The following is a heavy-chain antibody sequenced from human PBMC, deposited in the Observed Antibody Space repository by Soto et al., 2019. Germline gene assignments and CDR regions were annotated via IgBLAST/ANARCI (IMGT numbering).Heavy chain of an antibody. CDR1: GGSISSSSYY. CDR3: ARHIGIAAAGTFDY. D-gene: IGHD6-13*01. Sequence: SETLSLTCTVSGGSISSSSYYWGWIRQPPGKGLEWIGSIYYSGSTYYNPSLKSRVTISVDTSKNQFSLKLSSVTAADTAVYYCARHIGIAAAGTFDYWGQGTLVTVSS. V-gene: IGHV4-39*01. J-gene: IGHJ4*02. CDR2: IYYSGST.